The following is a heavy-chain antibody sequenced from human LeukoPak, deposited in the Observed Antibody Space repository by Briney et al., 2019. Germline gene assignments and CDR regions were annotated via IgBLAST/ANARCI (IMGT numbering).Heavy chain of an antibody. J-gene: IGHJ4*02. V-gene: IGHV3-9*01. CDR1: GFTFDDYA. Sequence: GRSLRLSCAASGFTFDDYAMPWVRQAPGKGLEWVSGISWNSGSIGYADSVKGRFTISRDNAKNSLYLQMNSLRAEDTALYYCAKEADNYFDYWGQGTLVTVSS. CDR3: AKEADNYFDY. D-gene: IGHD3-22*01. CDR2: ISWNSGSI.